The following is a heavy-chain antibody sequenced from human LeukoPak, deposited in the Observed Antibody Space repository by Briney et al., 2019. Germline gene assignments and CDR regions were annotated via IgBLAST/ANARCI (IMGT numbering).Heavy chain of an antibody. CDR2: IYYSGST. CDR1: GGSISSSSYY. V-gene: IGHV4-39*01. D-gene: IGHD6-19*01. CDR3: ARRDSSGWYEYYFDY. Sequence: PSETLSLTCTVSGGSISSSSYYWGWIRQPPGKGLEWIGSIYYSGSTYYNPSLKSRVTISVDTSKNQFSLKLSSVTAADTAVYYCARRDSSGWYEYYFDYWGQGTLVTVSS. J-gene: IGHJ4*02.